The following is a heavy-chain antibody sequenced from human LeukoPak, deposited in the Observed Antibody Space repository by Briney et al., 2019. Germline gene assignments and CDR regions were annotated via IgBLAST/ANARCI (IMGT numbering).Heavy chain of an antibody. D-gene: IGHD3-22*01. CDR3: AKAQSPFDYDSSGYYVDY. CDR2: ISGSGGST. CDR1: GFTFSSYA. V-gene: IGHV3-23*01. J-gene: IGHJ4*02. Sequence: PGGSLRLSCAASGFTFSSYAMSLVRQAPGKGLEWVSAISGSGGSTYYADSVKGRFTISRDNSKNTLYLQMNSLRAEDTAVYYCAKAQSPFDYDSSGYYVDYWGQGTLVTVSS.